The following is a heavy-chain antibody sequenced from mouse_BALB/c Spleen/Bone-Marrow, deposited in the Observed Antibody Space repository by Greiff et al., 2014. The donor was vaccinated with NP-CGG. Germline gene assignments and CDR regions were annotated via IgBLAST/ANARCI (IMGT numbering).Heavy chain of an antibody. V-gene: IGHV3-8*02. J-gene: IGHJ3*01. CDR2: IGNSGST. CDR3: ASWGFAY. Sequence: EVHLVESGPSLVKPSQTLSLTCSVTGDSITSGYWNWIRKVPGSKLEYMGYIGNSGSTYYNPSLKSRISITRDTSKNQYYLQLNSVTTEDTATYYCASWGFAYWGQGTLVTVSA. D-gene: IGHD4-1*01. CDR1: GDSITSGY.